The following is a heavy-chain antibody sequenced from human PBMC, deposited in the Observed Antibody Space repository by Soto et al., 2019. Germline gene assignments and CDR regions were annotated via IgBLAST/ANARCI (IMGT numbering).Heavy chain of an antibody. CDR1: GGSFSGYY. V-gene: IGHV4-34*01. D-gene: IGHD5-18*01. J-gene: IGHJ4*02. Sequence: QVQLQQWGAGLLKPSETLSLTCAVYGGSFSGYYWSWIRQPPGKGLEWIGEINHSGSTNYNPSLKSRVTISVDTSKNQFSLKVSAVTAADTAVYYCARGSRPDTARKRPYFDYWGQGTLVTVSS. CDR2: INHSGST. CDR3: ARGSRPDTARKRPYFDY.